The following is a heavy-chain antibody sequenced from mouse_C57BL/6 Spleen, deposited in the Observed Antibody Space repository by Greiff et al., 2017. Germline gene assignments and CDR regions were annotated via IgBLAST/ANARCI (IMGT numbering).Heavy chain of an antibody. Sequence: VQLKQSGPELVKPGASVKISCKASGYSFTGYYMHWVKQSSEKSLEWIGEINPSTGGTSYNQKFKGKATLTVDKSSSTAYMQLKSLTSEDSAVYYCARDYGSSYGYWGQGTTLTVSS. V-gene: IGHV1-43*01. D-gene: IGHD1-1*01. CDR2: INPSTGGT. CDR3: ARDYGSSYGY. CDR1: GYSFTGYY. J-gene: IGHJ2*01.